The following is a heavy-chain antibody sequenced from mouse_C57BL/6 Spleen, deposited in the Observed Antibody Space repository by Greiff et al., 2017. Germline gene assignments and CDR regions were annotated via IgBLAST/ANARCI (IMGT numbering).Heavy chain of an antibody. J-gene: IGHJ2*01. CDR2: IYPGDGDT. Sequence: VQGVESGPELVKPGASVKISCKASGYAFSSSWMNWVKQRPGKGLEWIGRIYPGDGDTNYNGKFKGKATLTADKSSSTAYMQLSSLTSEDSAVYFCARRWDEDYFDYWGQGTTLTVSS. CDR3: ARRWDEDYFDY. CDR1: GYAFSSSW. D-gene: IGHD4-1*01. V-gene: IGHV1-82*01.